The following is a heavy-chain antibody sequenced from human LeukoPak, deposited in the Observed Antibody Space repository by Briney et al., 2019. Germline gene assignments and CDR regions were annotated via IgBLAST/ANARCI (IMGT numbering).Heavy chain of an antibody. CDR3: ARLKWIQLWLGSNWFDP. J-gene: IGHJ5*02. D-gene: IGHD5-18*01. CDR2: IYYSGST. V-gene: IGHV4-39*01. Sequence: SETLSLTCTVSGGSISSSSYYWGWIRQPRGKGLDWIGSIYYSGSTYNNPSLKSRVTITLDTSKNQFSLKLSSVTDADTAVYYCARLKWIQLWLGSNWFDPWGQGTLVTVSS. CDR1: GGSISSSSYY.